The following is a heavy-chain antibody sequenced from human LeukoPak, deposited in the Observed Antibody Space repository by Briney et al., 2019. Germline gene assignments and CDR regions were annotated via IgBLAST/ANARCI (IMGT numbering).Heavy chain of an antibody. CDR2: MNPKSGNT. CDR3: ATTIKYYDSSGHYYNWFDP. V-gene: IGHV1-8*03. CDR1: GYTFTRYD. J-gene: IGHJ5*02. Sequence: GASVKVSCKASGYTFTRYDINWVRQATGQGIEWMGWMNPKSGNTGHAQKFQGRVTITRDTSISTVYMELSSLRSEDTAVYYCATTIKYYDSSGHYYNWFDPWGQGTLVTVSS. D-gene: IGHD3-22*01.